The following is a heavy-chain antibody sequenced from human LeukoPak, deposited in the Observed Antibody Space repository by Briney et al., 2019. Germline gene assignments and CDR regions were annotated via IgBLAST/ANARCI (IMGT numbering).Heavy chain of an antibody. CDR1: GFNLSSYL. V-gene: IGHV3-7*01. CDR3: AKQGAYFFDY. Sequence: GGSLRLSCEASGFNLSSYLMSWVRQAPGKGLEYVATIKPDGSEQLYVGSAKGRFTISKDSAKNSVFLQIDSLRAEDTAMYYCAKQGAYFFDYWGQGTLVTVSS. J-gene: IGHJ4*02. CDR2: IKPDGSEQ.